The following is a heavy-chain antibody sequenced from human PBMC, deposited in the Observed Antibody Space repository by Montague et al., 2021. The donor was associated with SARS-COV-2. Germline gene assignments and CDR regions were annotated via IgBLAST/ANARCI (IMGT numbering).Heavy chain of an antibody. CDR3: ARGMIRGVTTPFDY. J-gene: IGHJ4*02. CDR1: SASIISSDYD. D-gene: IGHD3-10*01. CDR2: IYYSGTT. Sequence: SETLSLTCSVSSASIISSDYDAGWIRQPPGTGLEWICNIYYSGTTYYNPSLQSRGTISVDTSKNHLSLRLSSVTAADTAVYFCARGMIRGVTTPFDYWGQGSQVTVSS. V-gene: IGHV4-39*02.